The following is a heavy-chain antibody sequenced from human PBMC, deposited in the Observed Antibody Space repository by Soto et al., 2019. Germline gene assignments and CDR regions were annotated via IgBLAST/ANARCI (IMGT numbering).Heavy chain of an antibody. V-gene: IGHV3-23*01. CDR2: SSATGAGT. D-gene: IGHD1-7*01. CDR3: AKDRRAGGNYGFYSDF. J-gene: IGHJ4*02. CDR1: GFTFSSYG. Sequence: EVQLLESGGGLVQPGGSLRLSCAASGFTFSSYGMTWVRQAPGKGLEWVSFSSATGAGTYYADYVKSRFTISRDNSKNTLYLLMTSLRADDTAVYYCAKDRRAGGNYGFYSDFWGQGALVIVSS.